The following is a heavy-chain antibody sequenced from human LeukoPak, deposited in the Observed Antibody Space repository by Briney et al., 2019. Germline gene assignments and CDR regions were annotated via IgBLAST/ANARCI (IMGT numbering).Heavy chain of an antibody. J-gene: IGHJ4*02. D-gene: IGHD6-19*01. CDR1: GYTFTGYY. V-gene: IGHV1-2*06. CDR2: INPNRGGT. Sequence: ASVKVSCKASGYTFTGYYMHWVRQAPGQGLDWMGRINPNRGGTNYAQKLQGRVTMTRDTSISTAYMELSRLRSGDTAVYYCARQYSSGWDRFDYWGQGTLVTVSS. CDR3: ARQYSSGWDRFDY.